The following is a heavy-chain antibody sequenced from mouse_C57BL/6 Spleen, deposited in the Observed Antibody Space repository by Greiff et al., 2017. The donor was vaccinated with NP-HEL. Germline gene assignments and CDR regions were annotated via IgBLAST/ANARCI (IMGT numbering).Heavy chain of an antibody. D-gene: IGHD2-1*01. Sequence: QVQLQQPGAELVKPGASVKMSCKASGYTFTSYWITWVKQRPGQGLEWIGDLYPGSGSTNYNEKFKSKATLTVDTSSSTAYMQLSSLTSEDSAVYYCARRDGNYGYFDVWGTGTTVTVSS. CDR2: LYPGSGST. V-gene: IGHV1-55*01. CDR3: ARRDGNYGYFDV. CDR1: GYTFTSYW. J-gene: IGHJ1*03.